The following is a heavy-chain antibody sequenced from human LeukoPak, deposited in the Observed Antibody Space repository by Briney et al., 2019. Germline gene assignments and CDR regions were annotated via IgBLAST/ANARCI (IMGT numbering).Heavy chain of an antibody. CDR3: ARGNIRWELKVLDY. J-gene: IGHJ4*02. V-gene: IGHV1-69*13. D-gene: IGHD1-26*01. CDR2: IIPIFGTA. CDR1: GGTFSSYA. Sequence: ASVKVSCKASGGTFSSYAISWVRQAPGRGLEWMGGIIPIFGTANYAQKFQGRVTITADESTSTAYMELSSLRSEDTAVYYCARGNIRWELKVLDYWGQGTLVTVSS.